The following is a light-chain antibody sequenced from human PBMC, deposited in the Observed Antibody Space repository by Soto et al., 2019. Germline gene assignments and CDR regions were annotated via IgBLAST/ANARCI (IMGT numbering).Light chain of an antibody. CDR2: AAS. V-gene: IGKV1-8*01. CDR1: QGISSY. J-gene: IGKJ4*01. Sequence: AIRMTQSPSSFSASTGDRVTITCRASQGISSYLAWYHQKPGKAPKLLIYAASTLQSGVPSRFSGSGSGTDFTLTISCLQSEDFATYYCQQYYSYQLTFGGGTKVEIK. CDR3: QQYYSYQLT.